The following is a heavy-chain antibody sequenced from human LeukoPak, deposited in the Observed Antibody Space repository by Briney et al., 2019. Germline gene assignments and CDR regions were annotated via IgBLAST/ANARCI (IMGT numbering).Heavy chain of an antibody. V-gene: IGHV3-66*01. CDR1: GFTVSSNY. CDR2: IYSGGST. J-gene: IGHJ3*02. Sequence: QPGGSLRLSCAASGFTVSSNYMSWVRQAPGKGLEWVSVIYSGGSTYYADSVKGRFTISRDNSKNTLYLQMNSLRAEDTAVYYCARESRDILTGPGAFDIWGQGTMVTVSS. D-gene: IGHD3-9*01. CDR3: ARESRDILTGPGAFDI.